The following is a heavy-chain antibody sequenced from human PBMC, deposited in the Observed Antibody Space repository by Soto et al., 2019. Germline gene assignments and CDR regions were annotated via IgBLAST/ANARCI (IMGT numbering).Heavy chain of an antibody. CDR3: ARQGFGALPGLVDV. CDR2: VHHSWGS. D-gene: IGHD3-10*01. Sequence: QVQLQESGPGLVKPSETLSLSCTVSNGSISNYYGSWIRQPPGKGMEWIGYVHHSWGSFYNPSLQSRVAISLDTSKSQFSLKLTSVTATDTAVYYCARQGFGALPGLVDVWGQGITVTVSS. CDR1: NGSISNYY. V-gene: IGHV4-59*08. J-gene: IGHJ6*02.